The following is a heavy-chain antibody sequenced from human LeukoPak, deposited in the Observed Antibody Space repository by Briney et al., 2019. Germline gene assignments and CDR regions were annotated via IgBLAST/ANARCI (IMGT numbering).Heavy chain of an antibody. D-gene: IGHD2-21*01. CDR3: ARSQVRVAYFDY. V-gene: IGHV4-39*01. J-gene: IGHJ4*02. CDR1: GGSISSSSSY. Sequence: SETLSLTCTVSGGSISSSSSYWGWIRRHPGKGLEWIGSIYYSGSTYYNPSLKSRVTISVDTSKNQFSLKLSSMTAADTAVYYCARSQVRVAYFDYWGQGTLVTVSS. CDR2: IYYSGST.